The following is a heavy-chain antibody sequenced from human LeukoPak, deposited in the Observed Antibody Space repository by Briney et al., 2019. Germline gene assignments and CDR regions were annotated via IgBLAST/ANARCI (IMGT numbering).Heavy chain of an antibody. CDR3: ARICITMIVVVMYYFDY. D-gene: IGHD3-22*01. J-gene: IGHJ4*02. CDR2: ISSSSSTI. Sequence: GGSLRLSCAASGFTFSSYGMTWVRQAPGKGLEWVSYISSSSSTIYYADSVKGRFTISRDNAKNSLYLQMNSLRAEDTAVYYCARICITMIVVVMYYFDYWGQGTLVTVSS. CDR1: GFTFSSYG. V-gene: IGHV3-48*04.